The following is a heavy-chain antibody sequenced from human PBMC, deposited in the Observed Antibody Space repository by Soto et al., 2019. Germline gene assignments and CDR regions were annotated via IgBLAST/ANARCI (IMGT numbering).Heavy chain of an antibody. CDR2: IDPSDSYT. V-gene: IGHV5-10-1*01. D-gene: IGHD6-19*01. J-gene: IGHJ6*02. CDR3: ARGTDSSGWYRYYYYGMDV. Sequence: GESLKVSCKGAGGSFTSYGISWVRKMPGKGLEWMGRIDPSDSYTNYSPSFQGHVTISADKSISTAYLQWSSLKASDTAMYYCARGTDSSGWYRYYYYGMDVWGQGTTVTVSS. CDR1: GGSFTSYG.